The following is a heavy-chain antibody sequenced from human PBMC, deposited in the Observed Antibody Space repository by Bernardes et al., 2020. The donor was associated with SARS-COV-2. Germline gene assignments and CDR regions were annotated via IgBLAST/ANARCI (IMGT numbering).Heavy chain of an antibody. CDR3: AHTPGSSWTREYFQH. V-gene: IGHV2-5*02. D-gene: IGHD6-13*01. Sequence: SDPALGKPTQTLTLTCTFSGFSLSTSGVGVGWIRQPPGKALEWLALIYWDDDKRYSPSLKSRLTITKDTSKNQVVLTMTNMDPVDTATYYCAHTPGSSWTREYFQHWGQGTLVTVSS. CDR1: GFSLSTSGVG. J-gene: IGHJ1*01. CDR2: IYWDDDK.